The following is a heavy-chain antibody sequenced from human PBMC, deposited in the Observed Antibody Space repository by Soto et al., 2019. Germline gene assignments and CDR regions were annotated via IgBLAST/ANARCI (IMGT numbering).Heavy chain of an antibody. Sequence: QVQLVQSGAEVKKPGSSVKVSCKASGGTFSSYAISWVRQAPGQGLEWMGGIIPIFGTANYAQKFQGRVTSTADESTRIACMELSRPSSEDTAVYYCGVWTELNPYYYSGMHVTGHGTTVTVTS. V-gene: IGHV1-69*01. CDR2: IIPIFGTA. CDR1: GGTFSSYA. CDR3: GVWTELNPYYYSGMHV. J-gene: IGHJ6*02. D-gene: IGHD1-26*01.